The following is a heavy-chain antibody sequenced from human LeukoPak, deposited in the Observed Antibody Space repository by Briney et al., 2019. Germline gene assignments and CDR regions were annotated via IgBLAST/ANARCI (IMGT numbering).Heavy chain of an antibody. V-gene: IGHV1-18*04. CDR2: ISAYNGNT. Sequence: ASVKVSCKASGYTFTSYYMHWVRQAPGQGLEWMGWISAYNGNTRYAQKLQGRVTMTTDSSTSTAYMELRSLRSDDTAVYFCARVGSAAATADYWGQGTLVAVSS. CDR3: ARVGSAAATADY. D-gene: IGHD6-25*01. J-gene: IGHJ4*02. CDR1: GYTFTSYY.